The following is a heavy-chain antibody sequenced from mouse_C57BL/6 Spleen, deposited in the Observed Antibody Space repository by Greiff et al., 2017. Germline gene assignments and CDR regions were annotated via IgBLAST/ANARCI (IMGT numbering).Heavy chain of an antibody. CDR2: ISYDGSN. J-gene: IGHJ3*01. D-gene: IGHD2-3*01. CDR1: GYSITSGYY. Sequence: EVHLVESGPGLVKPSQSLSLTCSVTGYSITSGYYWNWIRQFPGNKLEWMGYISYDGSNNYNPSLKNRISITRDTSKNQFFLKLNSVTTEDTATYYCARDFDGYYVFAYWGQGTLVTVSA. CDR3: ARDFDGYYVFAY. V-gene: IGHV3-6*01.